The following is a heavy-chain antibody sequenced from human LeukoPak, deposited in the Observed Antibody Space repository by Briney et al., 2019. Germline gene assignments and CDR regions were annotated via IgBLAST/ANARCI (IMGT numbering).Heavy chain of an antibody. CDR1: GYTFTSYG. D-gene: IGHD3-3*01. Sequence: ASVKVSCKASGYTFTSYGISCVRPAPGHGLEWIVWISAYNGNTNCAQKLQGRVTMTTDTSTSTAYMELRSLRSDDTAVYYCARGSYGVVKNWFDPWGQGTLVTVSS. CDR3: ARGSYGVVKNWFDP. V-gene: IGHV1-18*01. J-gene: IGHJ5*02. CDR2: ISAYNGNT.